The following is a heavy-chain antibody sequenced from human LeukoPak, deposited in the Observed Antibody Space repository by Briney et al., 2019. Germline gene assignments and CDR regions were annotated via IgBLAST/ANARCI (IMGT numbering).Heavy chain of an antibody. V-gene: IGHV1-8*01. J-gene: IGHJ5*02. CDR2: MNPNSGNT. Sequence: ASVKVSCKASGYTFTSLDINWVRQAPGQGLEWMGWMNPNSGNTGYAQKFQGRVTMTRSTSTSTAYMELSSLTSEDTAVYYCARLYYYGSGSKNNWFDPWGQGTLVTVSS. D-gene: IGHD3-10*01. CDR1: GYTFTSLD. CDR3: ARLYYYGSGSKNNWFDP.